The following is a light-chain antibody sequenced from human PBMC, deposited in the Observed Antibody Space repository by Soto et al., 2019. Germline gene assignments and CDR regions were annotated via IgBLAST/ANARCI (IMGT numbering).Light chain of an antibody. CDR3: QQYNSYPWT. Sequence: ELVLTQSPGTLSLSPGERATLSFRASQSVSSNLAWYQKKPGQTPRLLIYGASTRATGIPARFSGSGSGTEFTLTISSLQPDDFATYYCQQYNSYPWTFGQGTKVDNK. J-gene: IGKJ1*01. V-gene: IGKV3-15*01. CDR2: GAS. CDR1: QSVSSN.